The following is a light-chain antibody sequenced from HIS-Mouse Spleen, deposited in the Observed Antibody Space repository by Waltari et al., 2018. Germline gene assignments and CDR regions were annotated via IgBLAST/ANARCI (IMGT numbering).Light chain of an antibody. CDR2: EDS. V-gene: IGLV3-10*01. J-gene: IGLJ2*01. CDR3: YSTDSSGNHRV. CDR1: ALPKKH. Sequence: SYELTQPPSVSVSPGQTARINCSGDALPKKHAYWYQQKSGQAPVLVIYEDSKRPSGIPERFSGSSSGTMATLTISGAQVEDEADYYCYSTDSSGNHRVFGGGTKLTVL.